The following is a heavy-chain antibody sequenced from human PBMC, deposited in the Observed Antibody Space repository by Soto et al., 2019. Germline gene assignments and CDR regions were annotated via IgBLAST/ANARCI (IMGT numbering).Heavy chain of an antibody. CDR3: ARADLTGYMYYFDY. D-gene: IGHD3-9*01. CDR1: GGSFSGYY. CDR2: INHSGST. V-gene: IGHV4-34*01. J-gene: IGHJ4*02. Sequence: QVQLQQWGAGLLKPSETLSLTCAVYGGSFSGYYWSWIRQPPGKGLEWIGEINHSGSTNYNPSLKRRVTRSVDPSKNQFPLKLSSVTAADTAVYYCARADLTGYMYYFDYWGQGTLVTVSS.